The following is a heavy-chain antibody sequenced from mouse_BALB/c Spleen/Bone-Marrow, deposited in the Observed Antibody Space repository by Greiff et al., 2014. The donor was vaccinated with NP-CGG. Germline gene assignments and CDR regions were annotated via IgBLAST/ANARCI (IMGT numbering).Heavy chain of an antibody. D-gene: IGHD2-3*01. CDR3: ARDRGLLRFDY. CDR1: GFTLTDYY. Sequence: VQLKESGGGLAQPGGSLRLSCATSGFTLTDYYMSWVRQPPGKALEWLGFIRNKANGYTTEYSASVKGRFTISRDNSQSILYLQMNTLRAEDSATYYCARDRGLLRFDYWGQGTTLTVSS. V-gene: IGHV7-3*02. CDR2: IRNKANGYTT. J-gene: IGHJ2*01.